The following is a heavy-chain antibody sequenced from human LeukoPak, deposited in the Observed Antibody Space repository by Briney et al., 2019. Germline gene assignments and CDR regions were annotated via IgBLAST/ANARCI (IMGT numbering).Heavy chain of an antibody. J-gene: IGHJ4*02. CDR3: ARDPSRGYSYGYADY. V-gene: IGHV3-7*01. CDR2: IKRDGSEK. D-gene: IGHD5-18*01. CDR1: GFSFSTYW. Sequence: GGSLRLSCAASGFSFSTYWMNWVRQPPGKGLEWVANIKRDGSEKYHVDSVKGRFTISRDNAKNSLYLQMNSLRAEDTAVYYCARDPSRGYSYGYADYWGQGSLVTVSS.